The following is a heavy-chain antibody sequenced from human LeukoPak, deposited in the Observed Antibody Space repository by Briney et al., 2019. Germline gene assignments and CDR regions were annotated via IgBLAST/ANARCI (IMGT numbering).Heavy chain of an antibody. CDR1: GGSFSGYY. CDR2: INHSGST. J-gene: IGHJ6*03. V-gene: IGHV4-34*01. D-gene: IGHD5-24*01. Sequence: SETLSLTCAVYGGSFSGYYWSWIRQPPGKGLEWIGEINHSGSTNYNPSLKSRVTISVDTSKNQFSLKLSSVTAADTAVYYCATVSRVAVGWHKKKYYYYYMDVWGKGTTVTVSS. CDR3: ATVSRVAVGWHKKKYYYYYMDV.